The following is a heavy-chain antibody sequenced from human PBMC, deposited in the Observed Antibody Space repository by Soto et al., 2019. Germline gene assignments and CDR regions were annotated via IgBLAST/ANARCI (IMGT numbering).Heavy chain of an antibody. J-gene: IGHJ6*02. V-gene: IGHV1-69*13. CDR3: ARAKYSSSPHCGMDV. CDR2: IIPIFGTA. Sequence: SVKVSCKASGGTFSSYAISWVRQAPGQGLEWMGGIIPIFGTANYAQRFQGRVTITADESTSTAYMELSSLRSEDTAVYYCARAKYSSSPHCGMDVWGQGTTVTVSS. D-gene: IGHD6-6*01. CDR1: GGTFSSYA.